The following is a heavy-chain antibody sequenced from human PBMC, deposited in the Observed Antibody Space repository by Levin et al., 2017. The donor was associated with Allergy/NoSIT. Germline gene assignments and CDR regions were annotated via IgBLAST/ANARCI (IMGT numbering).Heavy chain of an antibody. CDR3: ANLLSSSWYQGPDY. J-gene: IGHJ4*02. V-gene: IGHV3-23*01. Sequence: GGSLRLSCAASGFTFSSYAMSWVRQAPGKGLEWVSAISGSGGSTYYADSVKGRFTISRDNSKNTLYLQMNSLRAEDTAVYYCANLLSSSWYQGPDYWGQGTLVTVSS. CDR2: ISGSGGST. D-gene: IGHD6-13*01. CDR1: GFTFSSYA.